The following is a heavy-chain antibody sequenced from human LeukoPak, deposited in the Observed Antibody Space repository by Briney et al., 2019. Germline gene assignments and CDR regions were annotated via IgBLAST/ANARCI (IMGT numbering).Heavy chain of an antibody. CDR1: GFTFSSYW. J-gene: IGHJ4*02. V-gene: IGHV3-7*01. CDR2: IKQDGSEK. D-gene: IGHD6-6*01. CDR3: ARGLSGYASSLGY. Sequence: GGSLRLSCAASGFTFSSYWMSWVRQAPGKGLEWVANIKQDGSEKYYVDSVKGRFTISRDNAKNTLYLQMNSLRAEDTAVYYCARGLSGYASSLGYWGQGTLVTVSA.